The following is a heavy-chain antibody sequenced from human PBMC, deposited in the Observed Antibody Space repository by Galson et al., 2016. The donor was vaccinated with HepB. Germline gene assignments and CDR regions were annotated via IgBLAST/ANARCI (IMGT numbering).Heavy chain of an antibody. V-gene: IGHV1-3*01. Sequence: MFQGRVTLTRDTSANTAYMELSSLRSEDTAVYYCAKGEDGRYDYWGRGTLVTVSS. CDR3: AKGEDGRYDY. D-gene: IGHD1-26*01. J-gene: IGHJ4*02.